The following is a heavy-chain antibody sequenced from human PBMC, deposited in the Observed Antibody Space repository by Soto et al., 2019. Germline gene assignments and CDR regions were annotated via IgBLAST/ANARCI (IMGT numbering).Heavy chain of an antibody. CDR3: ARHGYYYMDV. CDR2: IHHTGAI. CDR1: GGSTSGRNL. J-gene: IGHJ6*03. V-gene: IGHV4-4*02. Sequence: SETLSLTCAVSGGSTSGRNLWSWVRQTPGKGLEWIGEIHHTGAINYNPSLKSRVTMSVDKSKNQVSLELSSVTAADTAVYYCARHGYYYMDVWGNGATVTVSS.